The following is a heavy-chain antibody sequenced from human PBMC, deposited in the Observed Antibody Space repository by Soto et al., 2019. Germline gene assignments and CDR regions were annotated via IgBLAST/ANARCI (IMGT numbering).Heavy chain of an antibody. CDR1: GFTFSNYG. CDR2: ISYHGSDK. J-gene: IGHJ4*02. V-gene: IGHV3-30*18. Sequence: QVQLVESGGGVVQPGRSLRLSCAASGFTFSNYGMHWFRQAPGKGLERVAVISYHGSDKYYADSVKGRFTISRDNSKNTLYLQMDSLRAEDTAVYYCAKDHLTTTVTTVGYWGQGTLVTVSS. CDR3: AKDHLTTTVTTVGY. D-gene: IGHD4-17*01.